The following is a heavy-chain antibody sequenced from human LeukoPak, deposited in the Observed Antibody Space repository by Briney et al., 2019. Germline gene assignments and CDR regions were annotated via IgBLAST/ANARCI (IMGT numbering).Heavy chain of an antibody. CDR3: ARGLTYYYDSSGYYYPFDY. CDR1: GYTVTGYY. D-gene: IGHD3-22*01. J-gene: IGHJ4*02. V-gene: IGHV1-2*06. CDR2: INPNSGDT. Sequence: ASVKVSCKASGYTVTGYYLHWVRQAPGQGLEWMGRINPNSGDTNYAQKFQGRVTMTWDTSISTAYMELSSLRSDDTAVYYCARGLTYYYDSSGYYYPFDYWGQGTLVTVSS.